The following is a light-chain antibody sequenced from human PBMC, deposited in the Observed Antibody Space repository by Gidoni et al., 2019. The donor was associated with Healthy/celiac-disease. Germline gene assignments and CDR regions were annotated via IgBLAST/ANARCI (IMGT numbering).Light chain of an antibody. V-gene: IGKV3-11*01. CDR2: DSS. CDR1: QSFSRY. J-gene: IGKJ2*01. CDR3: QQRSNWPYT. Sequence: EIVFTQSPATLSLSPGERATLSSRASQSFSRYLAWYQQTPGQAPRLLIYDSSNSATGLPAWFSGSGSGTYFTLTISRLEPEDFAVYYCQQRSNWPYTFGQGTKLEIK.